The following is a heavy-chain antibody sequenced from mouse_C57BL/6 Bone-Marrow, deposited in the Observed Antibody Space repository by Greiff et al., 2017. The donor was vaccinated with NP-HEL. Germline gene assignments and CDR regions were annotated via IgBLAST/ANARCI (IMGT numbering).Heavy chain of an antibody. J-gene: IGHJ3*01. CDR3: AREGFAY. CDR1: GYTFTSYW. CDR2: IDPSDSET. V-gene: IGHV1-52*01. Sequence: QVQLQHHWSPIFIPLSSFNLSCKASGYTFTSYWMHWVKQRPIQGLEWIGNIDPSDSETHYNQNFKDKATLTVDKSSSTAYLQLSSLTSEDSAVYYCAREGFAYWGPGTLVTVSA.